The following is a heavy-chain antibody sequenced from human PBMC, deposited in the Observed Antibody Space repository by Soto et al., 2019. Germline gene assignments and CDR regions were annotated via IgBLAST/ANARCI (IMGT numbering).Heavy chain of an antibody. Sequence: GGSLRLSCTASGFTFSSYATSWVRQAPGKGLEWVSAISASGGSTYHADSVKGRFTISRDNSKNTLYLQTNSLRVEDTAVYYCAKGTSHESLNWFDPWGQGTLVTVSS. J-gene: IGHJ5*02. CDR2: ISASGGST. CDR3: AKGTSHESLNWFDP. CDR1: GFTFSSYA. V-gene: IGHV3-23*01.